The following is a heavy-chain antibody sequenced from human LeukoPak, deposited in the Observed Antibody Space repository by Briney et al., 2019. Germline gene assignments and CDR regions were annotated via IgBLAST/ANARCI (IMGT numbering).Heavy chain of an antibody. CDR3: ARDTTMVRGSRLGFDI. V-gene: IGHV4-31*03. CDR2: IYYSGST. D-gene: IGHD3-10*01. J-gene: IGHJ3*02. CDR1: GGSISSGGCY. Sequence: SETLSLTCTVSGGSISSGGCYWSWIRQHPGKGLEWNGYIYYSGSTYYNPSLKSRVTISVDTSKNQFSLKLSSVTAADTAVYYCARDTTMVRGSRLGFDIWGQGTMVTVSS.